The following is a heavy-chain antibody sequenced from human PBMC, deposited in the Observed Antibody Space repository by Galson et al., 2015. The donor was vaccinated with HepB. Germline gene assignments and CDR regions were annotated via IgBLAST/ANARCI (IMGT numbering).Heavy chain of an antibody. Sequence: SVKVSCKASGGTFSSYAISWVRQAPGQGLEWMGGIIPIFGIANYAQKFQGRVTITADKSTSTAYMELSNLRSEDTAVYYCARAPPDWSLGGPWDYWGQGTLVTVSS. D-gene: IGHD3-3*01. CDR1: GGTFSSYA. CDR3: ARAPPDWSLGGPWDY. V-gene: IGHV1-69*10. J-gene: IGHJ4*02. CDR2: IIPIFGIA.